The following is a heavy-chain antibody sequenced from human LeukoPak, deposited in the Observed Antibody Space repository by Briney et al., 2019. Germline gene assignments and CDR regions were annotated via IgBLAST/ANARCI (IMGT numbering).Heavy chain of an antibody. Sequence: PGGSLRLSCAASGFIFSSYGMHSVRQALGKGLEWGAFIRYDGSDKFYAGSVKGRFTISRDNSTNKVYLQMNSLRAEDTAVYYCAKDSWEVGATSEIDYWGQGTLVTVSS. CDR3: AKDSWEVGATSEIDY. V-gene: IGHV3-30*02. CDR2: IRYDGSDK. D-gene: IGHD1-26*01. CDR1: GFIFSSYG. J-gene: IGHJ4*02.